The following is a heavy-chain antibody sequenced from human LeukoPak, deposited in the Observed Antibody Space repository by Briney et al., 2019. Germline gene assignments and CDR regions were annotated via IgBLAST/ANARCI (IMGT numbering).Heavy chain of an antibody. D-gene: IGHD2-15*01. CDR1: GFTFSSYA. CDR3: ARAVGYCSGGSCYSYYYYMDV. CDR2: INDSGST. V-gene: IGHV4-34*01. J-gene: IGHJ6*03. Sequence: GSLRLSCAASGFTFSSYAMSWIRQPPGKGLEWIGEINDSGSTNYNPSLKRRVTISVDTSKNQFSLKLSSVTAADTAVYYCARAVGYCSGGSCYSYYYYMDVWGKGTTVTVSS.